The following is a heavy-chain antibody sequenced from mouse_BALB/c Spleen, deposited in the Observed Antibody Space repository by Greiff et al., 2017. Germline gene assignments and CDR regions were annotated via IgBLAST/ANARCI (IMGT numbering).Heavy chain of an antibody. CDR2: INSNGGST. V-gene: IGHV5-6-3*01. D-gene: IGHD1-1*01. CDR1: GFTFSSYG. J-gene: IGHJ4*01. CDR3: ARDEKVGSSYPYYYAMDY. Sequence: EVQLVESGGGLVQPGGSLKLSCAASGFTFSSYGMSWVRQTPDKRLELVATINSNGGSTYYPDSVKGRFTISRDNAKNTLYLQMSSLKSEDTAMYYCARDEKVGSSYPYYYAMDYWGQGTSVTVSS.